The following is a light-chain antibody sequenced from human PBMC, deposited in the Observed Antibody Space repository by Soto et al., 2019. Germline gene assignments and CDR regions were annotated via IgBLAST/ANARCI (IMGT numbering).Light chain of an antibody. J-gene: IGKJ4*01. CDR3: QQYNSWPLT. Sequence: EIVMTQSPATLSVSPGERATLSCRASQSVSSNLVWYQQKPGQAPRLLIYGASTRATGIPARISGSGSGTEFTLTISSLQSEDFAVYYCQQYNSWPLTFGGGTKVDIK. V-gene: IGKV3-15*01. CDR1: QSVSSN. CDR2: GAS.